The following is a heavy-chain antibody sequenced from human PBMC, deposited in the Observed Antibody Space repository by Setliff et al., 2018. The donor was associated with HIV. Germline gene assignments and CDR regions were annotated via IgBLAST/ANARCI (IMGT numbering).Heavy chain of an antibody. Sequence: PGGSLRLSCAASGFSFRSYWMSWVRQAPGEGLEWVANMKYDGTEIYYVDAVKGRFTISRDNAKKSVFLHMNILRGEDTAVYYCARDVDLPATGTTRYYGMDVWGEGTTVTVSA. D-gene: IGHD1-1*01. CDR1: GFSFRSYW. CDR2: MKYDGTEI. V-gene: IGHV3-7*01. CDR3: ARDVDLPATGTTRYYGMDV. J-gene: IGHJ6*04.